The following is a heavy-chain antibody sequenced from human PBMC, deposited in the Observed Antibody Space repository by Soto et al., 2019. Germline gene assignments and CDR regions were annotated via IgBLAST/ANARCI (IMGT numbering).Heavy chain of an antibody. CDR1: GFTFSNAW. J-gene: IGHJ6*02. V-gene: IGHV3-15*07. Sequence: GGSLRLSCAASGFTFSNAWMNWVRQAPGKGLEWVGRIKSKTDGGTTDYAAPVKGRFTISRDDSKNTLYLQMNSLRAEDTAVYYCANLPDRPLYYYGMDVWGQGTTVTV. CDR3: ANLPDRPLYYYGMDV. CDR2: IKSKTDGGTT.